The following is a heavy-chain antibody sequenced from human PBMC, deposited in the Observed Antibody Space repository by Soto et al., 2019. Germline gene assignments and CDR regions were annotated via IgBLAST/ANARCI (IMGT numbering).Heavy chain of an antibody. V-gene: IGHV4-30-2*01. CDR2: SYNSRST. J-gene: IGHJ5*02. Sequence: SETLSLTCAVSGCSISSGGYSWGWLPQPPGKGLEWNVYSYNSRSTYYNPSLKSRVTISENRSNNQFSLTQSSMTAANTAEYWRARGLVTTLHAWGKGTLVTVSS. D-gene: IGHD4-17*01. CDR3: ARGLVTTLHA. CDR1: GCSISSGGYS.